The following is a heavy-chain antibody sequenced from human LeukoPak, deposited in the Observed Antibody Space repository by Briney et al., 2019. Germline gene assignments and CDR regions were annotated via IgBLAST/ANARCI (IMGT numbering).Heavy chain of an antibody. CDR1: GFTFSSYG. CDR2: ISSSSSYI. J-gene: IGHJ4*02. V-gene: IGHV3-21*01. Sequence: GGSLRLSCAASGFTFSSYGMNWVRQAPGKGLEWVSSISSSSSYIYYADSVKGRFTISRDNAKNSLYLQMNSLRAEDTAVYYCAREEITMVRGVIRSFDYRGQGTLVTVSS. CDR3: AREEITMVRGVIRSFDY. D-gene: IGHD3-10*01.